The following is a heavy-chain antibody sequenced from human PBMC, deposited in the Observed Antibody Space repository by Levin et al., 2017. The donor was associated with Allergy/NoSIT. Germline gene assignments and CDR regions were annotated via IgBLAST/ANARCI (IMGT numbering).Heavy chain of an antibody. CDR2: ISSSGSTI. CDR1: GFTFSDYY. CDR3: ASAFEYSSSYHYFDY. V-gene: IGHV3-11*01. J-gene: IGHJ4*02. D-gene: IGHD6-6*01. Sequence: GGSLRLSCAASGFTFSDYYMSWIRQAPGKGLEWVSYISSSGSTIYYADSVKGRFTISRDNAKNSLYLQMNSLRAEDTAVYYCASAFEYSSSYHYFDYWGQGTLVTVSS.